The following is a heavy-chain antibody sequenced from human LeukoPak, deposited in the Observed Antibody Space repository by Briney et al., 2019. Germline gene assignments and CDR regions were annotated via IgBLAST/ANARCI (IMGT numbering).Heavy chain of an antibody. CDR3: AKEASSGNFVTIDC. V-gene: IGHV3-23*01. D-gene: IGHD1-26*01. J-gene: IGHJ4*02. CDR1: GFTFRNYV. CDR2: ITADGGGT. Sequence: GGSLRLSCAASGFTFRNYVMSGVRQTPERGLEGVSAITADGGGTNHADSVKGRFNIYRDNSKNTLYLQMKRLRAGDTAIYYCAKEASSGNFVTIDCWGQGALVTVSS.